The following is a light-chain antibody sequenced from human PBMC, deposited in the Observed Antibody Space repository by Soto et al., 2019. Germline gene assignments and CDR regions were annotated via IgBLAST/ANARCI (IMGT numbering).Light chain of an antibody. V-gene: IGKV1-12*01. CDR2: AAS. CDR1: QGISSW. J-gene: IGKJ4*01. CDR3: QQRSNWPPLT. Sequence: DIQMTQSPSSVSASVGDRVTITCRASQGISSWFAWYQQKPGKAPKLLIYAASSLQSGVPSRFSGSGSGTDFTLTISSLEPEDFAVYYCQQRSNWPPLTFGGGTKVEIK.